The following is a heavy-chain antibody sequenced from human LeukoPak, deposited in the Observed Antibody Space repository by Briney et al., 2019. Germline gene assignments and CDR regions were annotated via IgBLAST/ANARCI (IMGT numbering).Heavy chain of an antibody. J-gene: IGHJ4*02. Sequence: SETLSLTCAVYGDSFSDYYWSWIRQPPGKGLEWIGEINDSGSTKYNPSLKSRVSISVDTSKNQFSLEVTSVTAADTAVYYCARGPHSSGWYLYYFDSWGQGNLVTVSS. V-gene: IGHV4-34*01. CDR2: INDSGST. D-gene: IGHD6-19*01. CDR3: ARGPHSSGWYLYYFDS. CDR1: GDSFSDYY.